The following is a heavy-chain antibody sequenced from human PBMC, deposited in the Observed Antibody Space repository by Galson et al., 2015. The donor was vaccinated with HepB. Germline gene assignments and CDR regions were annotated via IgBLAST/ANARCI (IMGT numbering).Heavy chain of an antibody. CDR1: GYTFDDYA. J-gene: IGHJ4*02. D-gene: IGHD1-26*01. CDR3: TKDILLVSGSGSYYDY. CDR2: ISWNSGSL. Sequence: SLRLSCAASGYTFDDYAMHWVRQAPGKGLEWVSVISWNSGSLDYADSVRGRFTISRDNARNSLYLQMNSLRAEDTALYYCTKDILLVSGSGSYYDYWGQGTLVTVSS. V-gene: IGHV3-9*01.